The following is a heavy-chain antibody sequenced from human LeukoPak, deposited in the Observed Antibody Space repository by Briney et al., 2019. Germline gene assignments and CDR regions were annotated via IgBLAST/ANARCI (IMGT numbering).Heavy chain of an antibody. J-gene: IGHJ4*02. CDR1: AYSFTSFW. D-gene: IGHD6-13*01. V-gene: IGHV5-51*01. CDR2: IYPGDSDT. Sequence: GESLKISSKGSAYSFTSFWIGWVRQMPGKGLEWMGIIYPGDSDTKYSPSFQGQVTLSVDKSITTAYLQWSSLKASDTAMYYCARQASAASDYWGQGTLVTVSS. CDR3: ARQASAASDY.